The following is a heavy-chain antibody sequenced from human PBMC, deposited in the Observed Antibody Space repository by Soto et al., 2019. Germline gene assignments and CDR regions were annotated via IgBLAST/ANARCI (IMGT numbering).Heavy chain of an antibody. CDR3: ARKAPPLYQLLWKDYYYYGMDV. D-gene: IGHD2-2*01. Sequence: SVKVSCKASGGTFSSYAISWVRQAPGQGLEWMGGIIPIFGTANYAQKFQGRVTITADESTSTAYMELSSLRSEDTAVYYCARKAPPLYQLLWKDYYYYGMDVWGQGTTVTVSS. CDR1: GGTFSSYA. CDR2: IIPIFGTA. J-gene: IGHJ6*02. V-gene: IGHV1-69*13.